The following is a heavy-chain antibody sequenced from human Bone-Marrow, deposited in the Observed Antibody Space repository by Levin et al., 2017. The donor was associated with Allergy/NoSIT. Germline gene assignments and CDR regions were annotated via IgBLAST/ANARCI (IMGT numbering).Heavy chain of an antibody. Sequence: PGGSLRLSCAASGFTFSTYWMHWVRQGPAKGLLWVSRINNDGRTTSYADSVKGRFSISRDNAKNTLYLQMNSLRAEDTAIYYCVREAEGIWNYMDVWGKGTTVTVSS. V-gene: IGHV3-74*01. D-gene: IGHD2-15*01. CDR1: GFTFSTYW. J-gene: IGHJ6*03. CDR2: INNDGRTT. CDR3: VREAEGIWNYMDV.